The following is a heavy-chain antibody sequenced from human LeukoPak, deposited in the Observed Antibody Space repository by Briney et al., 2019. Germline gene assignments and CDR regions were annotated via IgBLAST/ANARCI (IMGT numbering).Heavy chain of an antibody. J-gene: IGHJ3*02. V-gene: IGHV5-51*01. CDR3: ATKDFTLTGYCDAFDI. Sequence: SGESLKISCKGSEYNFANHWIGWVRQMPGKGLEWMGIIYPGDSETRYRPSFQGQVIISADKSISTAYLQWSSLKASDTAMYYCATKDFTLTGYCDAFDIWGQGTMVTLSS. D-gene: IGHD3-9*01. CDR2: IYPGDSET. CDR1: EYNFANHW.